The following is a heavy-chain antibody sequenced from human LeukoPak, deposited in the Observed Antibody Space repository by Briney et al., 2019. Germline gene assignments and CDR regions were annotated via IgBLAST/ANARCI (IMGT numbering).Heavy chain of an antibody. CDR2: INAGNGNT. V-gene: IGHV1-3*01. CDR3: ARGRLQGNWFDP. Sequence: ASVKVSCKASGYTFTSYAMHWVRQAPGQRLEWMGWINAGNGNTKNSQKFQGRVTITRDTSASTAYMELSSLRSEDTAVYYCARGRLQGNWFDPWGQGTLVTVSS. CDR1: GYTFTSYA. J-gene: IGHJ5*02. D-gene: IGHD3-16*01.